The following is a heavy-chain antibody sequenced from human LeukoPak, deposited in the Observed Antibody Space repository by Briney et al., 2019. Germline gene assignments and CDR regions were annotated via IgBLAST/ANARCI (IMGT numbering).Heavy chain of an antibody. CDR2: INHSGST. J-gene: IGHJ5*02. CDR1: GGSFSGYY. CDR3: ARTGSGYYRP. V-gene: IGHV4-34*01. D-gene: IGHD3-3*01. Sequence: SETLSLTCAVYGGSFSGYYWSWIRQPPGKGLEWIGEINHSGSTNYNPSLKSRVTISVDTSKNQFSLKLSSVTAADTAVYYCARTGSGYYRPWGQGTLVTVSS.